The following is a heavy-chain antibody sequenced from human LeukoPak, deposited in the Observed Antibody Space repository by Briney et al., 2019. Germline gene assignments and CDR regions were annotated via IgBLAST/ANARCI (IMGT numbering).Heavy chain of an antibody. V-gene: IGHV4-34*01. CDR1: GGSFSGYY. Sequence: PSETLSLTCAVYGGSFSGYYWSWIRRPPGKGLEWIGEINHSGSTNYNPSLKIRVTISVDTSKNQFSLKLSSVTAADTAVYYCARGLGYCSGGSCRKNRAFDIWGQGTMVTVSS. D-gene: IGHD2-15*01. J-gene: IGHJ3*02. CDR3: ARGLGYCSGGSCRKNRAFDI. CDR2: INHSGST.